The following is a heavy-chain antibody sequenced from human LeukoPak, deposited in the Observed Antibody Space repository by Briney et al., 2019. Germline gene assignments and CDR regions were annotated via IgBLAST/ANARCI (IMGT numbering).Heavy chain of an antibody. D-gene: IGHD4-23*01. J-gene: IGHJ4*02. CDR1: GFPFNNAW. Sequence: GGSLRLSCAASGFPFNNAWMSWVRQAPGKGLEWVGRIKTKADGGTTDYAAHVKGRFTLSRDDSKSTLYLQMNTLKAEDTAVYYCTSMFSGNSHQLDYWGQGTLVTVSS. V-gene: IGHV3-15*01. CDR2: IKTKADGGTT. CDR3: TSMFSGNSHQLDY.